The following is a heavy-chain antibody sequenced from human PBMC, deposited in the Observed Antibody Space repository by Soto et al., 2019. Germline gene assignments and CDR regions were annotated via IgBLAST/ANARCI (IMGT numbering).Heavy chain of an antibody. CDR2: INHSGST. D-gene: IGHD3-10*01. Sequence: SSETLSLTCAVYGGYFSGYYWSWIRQPPGKGLEWIGEINHSGSTNYNPSLKSRVTISVDTSKNQFSLKLSSVTAADTAVYYCASGKESGRYYYYYMDVWGKGTTVTLSS. J-gene: IGHJ6*03. CDR3: ASGKESGRYYYYYMDV. CDR1: GGYFSGYY. V-gene: IGHV4-34*01.